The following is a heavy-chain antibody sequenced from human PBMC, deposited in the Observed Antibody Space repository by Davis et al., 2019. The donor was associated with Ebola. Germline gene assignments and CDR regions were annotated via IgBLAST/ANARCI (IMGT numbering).Heavy chain of an antibody. V-gene: IGHV1-18*04. J-gene: IGHJ4*02. D-gene: IGHD1-1*01. CDR3: ARAQFPTTSDH. CDR2: INPHNGNT. Sequence: AASVQVSCKASGYTFTNYGITWVRQAPGHGLEWMGWINPHNGNTNYAQNVQGRVTMTTDTSTSTAYMEVGSLRSDDTAVYYCARAQFPTTSDHWGQGTLGTVSS. CDR1: GYTFTNYG.